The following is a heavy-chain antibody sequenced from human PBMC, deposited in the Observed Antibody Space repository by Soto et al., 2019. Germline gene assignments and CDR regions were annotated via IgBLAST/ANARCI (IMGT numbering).Heavy chain of an antibody. D-gene: IGHD3-10*01. J-gene: IGHJ6*02. CDR2: IDWDDDK. CDR1: GFSLTTPGMC. Sequence: SGPTLVNPIQTLTLTCTFSGFSLTTPGMCVSWIRQPPGKALEWLAVIDWDDDKYYSTSLKTRLSISMDTSKNQVVLEMTNVAPVDTATYYCAHIRGAGAYYYYPMDVWGQGTTVTVSS. V-gene: IGHV2-70*12. CDR3: AHIRGAGAYYYYPMDV.